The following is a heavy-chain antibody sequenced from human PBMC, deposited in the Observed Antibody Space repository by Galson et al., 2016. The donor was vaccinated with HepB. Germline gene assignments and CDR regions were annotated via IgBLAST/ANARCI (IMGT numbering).Heavy chain of an antibody. V-gene: IGHV3-7*03. J-gene: IGHJ4*02. Sequence: SLRLSCAASHFNFAGYWMGWVRQAPEKGLEWVANMAHDGSFINYVDSVKGRFTISRDNTNNFLFLQMNSLGVDDTAVYYCVRDDWGPGDFWGQGTLVTVSS. CDR1: HFNFAGYW. D-gene: IGHD7-27*01. CDR2: MAHDGSFI. CDR3: VRDDWGPGDF.